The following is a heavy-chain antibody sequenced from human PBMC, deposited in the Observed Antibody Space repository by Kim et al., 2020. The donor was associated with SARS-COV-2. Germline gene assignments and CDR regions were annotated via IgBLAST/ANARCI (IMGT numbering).Heavy chain of an antibody. V-gene: IGHV3-9*01. J-gene: IGHJ5*02. CDR3: AKGVGDPSTGGQDWFDP. CDR2: ISWNSGSR. Sequence: GGSLRLSCAASGFTFGDYAMHWVRQAPGKGLEWVSGISWNSGSRGHADSVKGRFTISRDNAKNSLYLQMNSLRAEDTALYYCAKGVGDPSTGGQDWFDPWGQGTLVTVSS. D-gene: IGHD3-16*01. CDR1: GFTFGDYA.